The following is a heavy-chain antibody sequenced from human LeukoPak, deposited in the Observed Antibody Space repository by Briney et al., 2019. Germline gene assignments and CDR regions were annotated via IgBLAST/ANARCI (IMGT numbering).Heavy chain of an antibody. CDR3: AKDKITIFGVAKYYYYGMDV. D-gene: IGHD3-3*01. CDR1: GFTFSSYA. J-gene: IGHJ6*02. Sequence: GGPLRLSCAASGFTFSSYAMSWVRQAPVKGLEWVSGISGSGGSTDYADSVKGRFTISRDNSKNTLYLQMNSLRAEDTAVYYCAKDKITIFGVAKYYYYGMDVWGQGTTVTVSS. V-gene: IGHV3-23*01. CDR2: ISGSGGST.